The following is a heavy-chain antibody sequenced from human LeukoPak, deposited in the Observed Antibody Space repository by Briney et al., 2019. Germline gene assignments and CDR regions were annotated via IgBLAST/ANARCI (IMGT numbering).Heavy chain of an antibody. Sequence: SETLSLTCTVSGGSISSYYLSWIRQPPGKGLEWIGYIYYSGSTNYNPSPKSRVTISVDTSKDQFSLKLSSVNAADTAVYYCARAPLGYCSGGSCYGYYYYYMDVWGKGTTVTVSS. CDR2: IYYSGST. CDR3: ARAPLGYCSGGSCYGYYYYYMDV. J-gene: IGHJ6*03. CDR1: GGSISSYY. V-gene: IGHV4-59*01. D-gene: IGHD2-15*01.